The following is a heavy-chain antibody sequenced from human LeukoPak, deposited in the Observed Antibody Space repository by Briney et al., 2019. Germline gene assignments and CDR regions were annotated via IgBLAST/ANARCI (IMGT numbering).Heavy chain of an antibody. Sequence: GGSLRLSCAASGFTFSSYWMSWVRQAPGKGLEWVANIKQDGSEKYYVDSVKGRFTIPRDNAKNSLYLQMNSLRAEATAVYYCARGTIAAAGYYYFDYWGQGTQVTVSS. J-gene: IGHJ4*02. CDR2: IKQDGSEK. CDR3: ARGTIAAAGYYYFDY. V-gene: IGHV3-7*04. D-gene: IGHD6-13*01. CDR1: GFTFSSYW.